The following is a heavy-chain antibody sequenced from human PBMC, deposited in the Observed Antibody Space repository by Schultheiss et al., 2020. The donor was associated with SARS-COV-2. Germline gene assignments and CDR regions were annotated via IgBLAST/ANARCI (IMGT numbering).Heavy chain of an antibody. Sequence: GGSLRLSCAASGFTFSSYGMHWVRQAPGKGLEWVAVIWYDGSNKYYADSVKGRFTISRDNSKNTLYLQMNSLRAEDTAVYYCARDYCSSISCYYYYGMDVWGQGTTVTVSS. CDR1: GFTFSSYG. CDR3: ARDYCSSISCYYYYGMDV. J-gene: IGHJ6*02. CDR2: IWYDGSNK. D-gene: IGHD2-2*01. V-gene: IGHV3-33*01.